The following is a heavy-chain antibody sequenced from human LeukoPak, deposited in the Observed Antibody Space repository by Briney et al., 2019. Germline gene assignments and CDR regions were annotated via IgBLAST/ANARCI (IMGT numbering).Heavy chain of an antibody. V-gene: IGHV3-74*01. CDR2: ISTDGTST. Sequence: GGSLRLSCAASGFTFSSYWMHWVRQAPGEGLVWVSRISTDGTSTSYADSVKGRFTISRDNAKNTLYLQMNSLRAEDTAVYYCAGCGGDCYSPDSWGQGALVTVSS. J-gene: IGHJ4*02. D-gene: IGHD2-21*01. CDR3: AGCGGDCYSPDS. CDR1: GFTFSSYW.